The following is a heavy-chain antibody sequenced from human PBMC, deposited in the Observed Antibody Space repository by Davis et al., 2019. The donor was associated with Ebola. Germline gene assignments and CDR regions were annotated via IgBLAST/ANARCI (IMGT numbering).Heavy chain of an antibody. V-gene: IGHV7-4-1*02. Sequence: ASVKVSCKASGYTFTSYAMNWVRQAPGQGLEWMGWININTGNPTYAQGFTGRFVFSLDTSVSTAYLQISSLKAEDTAVYYCARTTTVTTRGYFDYWGQGTLVTVSS. CDR3: ARTTTVTTRGYFDY. CDR2: ININTGNP. CDR1: GYTFTSYA. D-gene: IGHD4-17*01. J-gene: IGHJ4*02.